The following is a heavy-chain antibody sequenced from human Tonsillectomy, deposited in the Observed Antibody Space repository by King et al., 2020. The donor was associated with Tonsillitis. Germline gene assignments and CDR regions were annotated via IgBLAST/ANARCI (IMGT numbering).Heavy chain of an antibody. J-gene: IGHJ4*02. CDR3: ARGYGYCSGGSCYLIDF. D-gene: IGHD2-15*01. V-gene: IGHV1-69*01. CDR1: GGTFSSYA. CDR2: IIPIFGTA. Sequence: QLVQSGAEVKKSGSSVKVSCKASGGTFSSYAINWVRQAPGQGLEGMGGIIPIFGTANYVQKFQGRVTITADESTSTVYMEMGSLRYEDTAVYYCARGYGYCSGGSCYLIDFWGQGTLVTVS.